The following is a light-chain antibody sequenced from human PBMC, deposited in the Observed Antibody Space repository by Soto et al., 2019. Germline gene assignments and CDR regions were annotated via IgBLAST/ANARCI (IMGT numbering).Light chain of an antibody. J-gene: IGLJ3*02. CDR3: CSYTKANTWV. CDR1: SSDINSYKF. V-gene: IGLV2-14*01. Sequence: QSVLTQPASVSASPGQSITISCTGSSSDINSYKFVFWYQVLPGKAPQLIIYEDDYRPPEISSRFSASKSGNTASLTISGVQLEDDSHYFCCSYTKANTWVFGGGTKVTVL. CDR2: EDD.